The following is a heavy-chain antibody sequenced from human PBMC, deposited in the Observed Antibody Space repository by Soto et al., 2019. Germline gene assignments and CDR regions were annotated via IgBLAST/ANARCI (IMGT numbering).Heavy chain of an antibody. V-gene: IGHV3-23*01. D-gene: IGHD3-22*01. CDR1: GFTFGAYA. Sequence: GGSLRLPCAASGFTFGAYAMSWVRQAPGKGLEWVSSISGSGGTTYYADSVKGRFTISKDKSKDTLHLQMNSLRAEDTAVYYCAKDIESSAYYFFQHWGQGTLVTVSS. CDR3: AKDIESSAYYFFQH. CDR2: ISGSGGTT. J-gene: IGHJ1*01.